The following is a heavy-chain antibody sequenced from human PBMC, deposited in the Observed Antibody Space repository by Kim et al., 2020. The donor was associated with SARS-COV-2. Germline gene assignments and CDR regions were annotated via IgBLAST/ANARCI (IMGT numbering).Heavy chain of an antibody. CDR2: IIPILGIA. J-gene: IGHJ3*02. CDR3: ATPQWDYYDSSGSRGWAFDI. D-gene: IGHD3-22*01. Sequence: SVKVSCKASGGTFSSYAISWVRQAPGQGLEWMGRIIPILGIANYAQKFQGRVTITADKSTSTAYMELSSLRSEDTAVYYCATPQWDYYDSSGSRGWAFDIWGQGTMVTVSS. CDR1: GGTFSSYA. V-gene: IGHV1-69*04.